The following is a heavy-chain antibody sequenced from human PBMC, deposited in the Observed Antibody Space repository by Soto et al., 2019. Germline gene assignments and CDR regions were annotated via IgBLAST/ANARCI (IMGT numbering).Heavy chain of an antibody. D-gene: IGHD3-16*01. V-gene: IGHV3-23*01. CDR2: INDGGANT. CDR3: VTDLFRSAMMSCVAT. Sequence: PWWSLRLSCAASGFSFINHGMSWVRQAPGKGLEWFSGINDGGANTFYSDSIKGLFTISRDNSKNTLYLQMNSLRVEDTAVYYCVTDLFRSAMMSCVATWGQAPLVTVSS. J-gene: IGHJ5*02. CDR1: GFSFINHG.